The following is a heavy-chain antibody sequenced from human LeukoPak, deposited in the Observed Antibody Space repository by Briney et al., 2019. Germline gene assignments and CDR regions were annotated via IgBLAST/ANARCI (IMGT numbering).Heavy chain of an antibody. J-gene: IGHJ5*02. CDR1: VYILTELS. CDR2: FDPEDGRR. D-gene: IGHD3-22*01. Sequence: GASVKVSCKVFVYILTELSIRWVRQPPGQGLEWVGGFDPEDGRRVYAQKLQGRVTMTWDTSTSTVYMELSSLRSDDTAVYYCARARDDSIGSRWFDPWGQGTLVTVSS. CDR3: ARARDDSIGSRWFDP. V-gene: IGHV1-24*01.